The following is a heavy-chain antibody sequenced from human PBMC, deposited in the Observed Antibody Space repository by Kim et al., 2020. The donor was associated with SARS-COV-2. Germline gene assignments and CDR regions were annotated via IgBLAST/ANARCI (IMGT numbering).Heavy chain of an antibody. CDR2: INHSGST. V-gene: IGHV4-34*01. J-gene: IGHJ5*02. CDR1: GGSFSGYY. Sequence: SETLSLTCAVYGGSFSGYYWSWIRQPPGKGLEWIGEINHSGSTNYNPSLKSRVTISVDTSKNEFSLKLSSVTAADTAVYYCARGYRARGGPYGDYGYPYNWFDPWGQGTLVTVSS. D-gene: IGHD4-17*01. CDR3: ARGYRARGGPYGDYGYPYNWFDP.